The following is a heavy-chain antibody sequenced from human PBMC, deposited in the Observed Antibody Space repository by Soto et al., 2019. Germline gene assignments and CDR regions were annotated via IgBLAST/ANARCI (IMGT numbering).Heavy chain of an antibody. V-gene: IGHV1-8*01. CDR3: ARADYYDRSGYLLPCGY. CDR1: GYTFTSYD. CDR2: MNPNSGNT. D-gene: IGHD3-22*01. J-gene: IGHJ4*02. Sequence: QVQLVQSGAEVKKPGASVKVSCKASGYTFTSYDINWVRQATGQGLEWMGWMNPNSGNTGYAQKFQGRVTMNRNTSISTGYMELSSLRSEDTAVYYCARADYYDRSGYLLPCGYWGQGTLVSVSS.